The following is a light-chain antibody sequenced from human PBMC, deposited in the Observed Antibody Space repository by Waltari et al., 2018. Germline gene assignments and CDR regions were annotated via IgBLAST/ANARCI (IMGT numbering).Light chain of an antibody. CDR3: CSCVGRNIYWV. J-gene: IGLJ3*02. V-gene: IGLV2-11*01. CDR2: DIT. CDR1: SSDVGANNF. Sequence: QSALTQPRSVSGSPGQSVTISCTGTSSDVGANNFVSWYQHHPDKAPKLIIYDITKRPSGLPDRFSGSKSGNTASRTITGLRAEDEADYYCCSCVGRNIYWVFGGGTKQTVL.